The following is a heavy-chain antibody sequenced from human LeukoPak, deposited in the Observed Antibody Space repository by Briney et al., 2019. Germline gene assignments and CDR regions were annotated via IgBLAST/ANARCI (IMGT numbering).Heavy chain of an antibody. Sequence: PGRSLRLSCAASGFTFDDYAMHWVRQAPGKGLEWVSGISWNSGSIGYADSVKGRFTISRHNAKNSLYLQMNSLRAEDTAVYYCAREGRYYGSGSHRDGFDIWGQGTMVTVSS. V-gene: IGHV3-9*01. CDR3: AREGRYYGSGSHRDGFDI. CDR1: GFTFDDYA. CDR2: ISWNSGSI. J-gene: IGHJ3*02. D-gene: IGHD3-10*01.